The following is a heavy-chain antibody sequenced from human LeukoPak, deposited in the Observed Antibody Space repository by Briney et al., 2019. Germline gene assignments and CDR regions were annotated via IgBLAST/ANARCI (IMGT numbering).Heavy chain of an antibody. CDR1: GGSISSSSYY. V-gene: IGHV4-39*07. D-gene: IGHD1-14*01. CDR3: ARGPPSEEAFDI. J-gene: IGHJ3*02. CDR2: IYYSGST. Sequence: SETLSLTCTVSGGSISSSSYYWGWIRQPPGKGLEWIGSIYYSGSTYYNPSLKSRVTISVDTSKNQFSLKLSSVTAAGTAVYYCARGPPSEEAFDIWGQGTMVTVSS.